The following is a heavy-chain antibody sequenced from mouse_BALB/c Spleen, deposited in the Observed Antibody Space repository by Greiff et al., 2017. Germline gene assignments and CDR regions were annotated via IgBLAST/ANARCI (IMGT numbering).Heavy chain of an antibody. V-gene: IGHV5-4*02. D-gene: IGHD1-2*01. CDR2: ISDGGSYT. Sequence: EVQLVESGGGLVKPGGSLKLSCAASGFTFSDYYMYWVRQTPEKRLEWVATISDGGSYTYYPDSVKGRFTISRDNAKNTLYLQMSSLKSEDTAMYYCARDRDYGYDYAMDYWGQGTSVTVSS. CDR1: GFTFSDYY. J-gene: IGHJ4*01. CDR3: ARDRDYGYDYAMDY.